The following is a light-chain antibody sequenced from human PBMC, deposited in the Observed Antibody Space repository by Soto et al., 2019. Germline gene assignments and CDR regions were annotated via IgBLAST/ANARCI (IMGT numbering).Light chain of an antibody. CDR2: GAS. CDR3: QQSYNTPVT. Sequence: DVPMTQSPSSLSASVGDRVTITCRASLTISSYLNWYQHKPGKAPNLLIYGASTLQSGVPSRFSGSGSGTEFTLTISSLQPEDFATYYCQQSYNTPVTFGGGTKVEIK. J-gene: IGKJ4*01. V-gene: IGKV1-39*01. CDR1: LTISSY.